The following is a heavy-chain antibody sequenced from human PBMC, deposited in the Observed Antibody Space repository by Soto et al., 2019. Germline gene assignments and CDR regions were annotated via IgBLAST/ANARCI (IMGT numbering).Heavy chain of an antibody. D-gene: IGHD2-15*01. Sequence: SVKVSCKASGGTFSSYAISWVRQAPGQGLEWMGGIIPIFGTANCAQKFQGRVTITADKSTSTAYMELSSLRSEDTAVYYCARGVIVVVVAAPWYYYGMDVWGQGTTVTVS. V-gene: IGHV1-69*06. CDR3: ARGVIVVVVAAPWYYYGMDV. J-gene: IGHJ6*02. CDR1: GGTFSSYA. CDR2: IIPIFGTA.